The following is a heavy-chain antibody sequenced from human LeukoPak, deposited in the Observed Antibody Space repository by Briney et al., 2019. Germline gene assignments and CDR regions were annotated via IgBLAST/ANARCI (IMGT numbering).Heavy chain of an antibody. D-gene: IGHD3-22*01. CDR1: GFTFSSYG. J-gene: IGHJ4*02. CDR2: IWYDGSNK. CDR3: ARLDSCGYLDDY. V-gene: IGHV3-33*01. Sequence: GGSLRLSCAASGFTFSSYGMHWVRQAPGKGLEWVAVIWYDGSNKYYADSVKGRFTISRDNSKNTLYLQMNSLRAEDTAVYYCARLDSCGYLDDYWGQGTLVTVSS.